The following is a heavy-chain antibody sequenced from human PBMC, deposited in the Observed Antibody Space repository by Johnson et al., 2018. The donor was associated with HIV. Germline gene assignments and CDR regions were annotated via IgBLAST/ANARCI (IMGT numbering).Heavy chain of an antibody. CDR1: GFTLYKYV. CDR3: ARDRHYSGSDWDAFDI. J-gene: IGHJ3*02. V-gene: IGHV3-30*03. CDR2: ISYDGSNK. Sequence: QVQLVESGGGVVQPGRSLRLSCAASGFTLYKYVMYWARQAPGKGLEWVAVISYDGSNKYYADSVKGRFTISRDNSKNTLYLQMNSLRAEDTAVYYCARDRHYSGSDWDAFDIWGQGTMVSVSS. D-gene: IGHD1-26*01.